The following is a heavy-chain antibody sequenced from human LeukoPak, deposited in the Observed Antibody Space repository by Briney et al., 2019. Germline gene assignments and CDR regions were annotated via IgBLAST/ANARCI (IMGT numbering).Heavy chain of an antibody. D-gene: IGHD5-12*01. CDR3: ARDHGYSGYEAEVDY. CDR1: GYTFTSYG. J-gene: IGHJ4*02. V-gene: IGHV1-18*04. CDR2: ISAYNGNT. Sequence: ASVKVSCKASGYTFTSYGISWVRQAPGQGLEWMGWISAYNGNTNYAQKLQGRVTMTTDTSTSTAYMELRSLRSDDTAVYYCARDHGYSGYEAEVDYWGQGTLVTVSS.